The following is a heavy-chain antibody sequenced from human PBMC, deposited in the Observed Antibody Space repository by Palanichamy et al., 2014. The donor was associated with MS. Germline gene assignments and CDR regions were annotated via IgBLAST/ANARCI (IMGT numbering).Heavy chain of an antibody. CDR2: IIPIFGTA. CDR3: ARLEGLTIFGVAHPAFDI. CDR1: GGTFSSYA. V-gene: IGHV1-69*01. Sequence: GAEVKKPGPSVKVSCKASGGTFSSYAISWVRQAPGQGLEWMGGIIPIFGTANYAQKFQGRVTITADESTSTAYMELSSLRSEDTAVYYCARLEGLTIFGVAHPAFDIWGQGTMVTVSS. J-gene: IGHJ3*02. D-gene: IGHD3-3*01.